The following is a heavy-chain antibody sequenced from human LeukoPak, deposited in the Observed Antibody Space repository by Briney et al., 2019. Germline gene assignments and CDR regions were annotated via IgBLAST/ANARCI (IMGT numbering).Heavy chain of an antibody. CDR3: ARSQWLRFDAFDI. V-gene: IGHV3-7*04. Sequence: GGSLRLSCAASGFTFTTYWMSWVRQAPGKGLEWVANIKQDGREKYYVDSVKGRFTISRDNAKNSLYLQMNSLRAEDTAVYYCARSQWLRFDAFDIWGQGTVVTVSS. CDR2: IKQDGREK. D-gene: IGHD5-12*01. J-gene: IGHJ3*02. CDR1: GFTFTTYW.